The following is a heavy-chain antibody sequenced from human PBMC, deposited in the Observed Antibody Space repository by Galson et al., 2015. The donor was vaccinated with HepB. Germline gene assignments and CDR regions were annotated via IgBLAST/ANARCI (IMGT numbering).Heavy chain of an antibody. J-gene: IGHJ5*02. Sequence: SVKVSCKASGGTFSSYAISWVRQAPGQGLEWMGGIIPIFGTANYAQKFQGRVTITADESTSTAYMELSSLRSEDTAVYYCARDQGLAVAGPDNWFDPWGQGTLVTVSS. D-gene: IGHD6-19*01. V-gene: IGHV1-69*13. CDR3: ARDQGLAVAGPDNWFDP. CDR1: GGTFSSYA. CDR2: IIPIFGTA.